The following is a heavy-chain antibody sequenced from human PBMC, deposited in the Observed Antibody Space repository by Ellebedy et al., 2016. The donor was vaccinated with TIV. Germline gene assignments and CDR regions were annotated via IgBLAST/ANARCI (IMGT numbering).Heavy chain of an antibody. J-gene: IGHJ1*01. Sequence: GESLKISCAASGFTFSSYAMSWVRQAPGKGLEWVSAISGSGGSTYYADSVKGRFTISRDNSKNTLYLQMNSLRAEDTAVYYCAKDPPLFYKYSRSWYEYFQHWGQGTLVTVSS. CDR1: GFTFSSYA. CDR3: AKDPPLFYKYSRSWYEYFQH. D-gene: IGHD6-13*01. V-gene: IGHV3-23*01. CDR2: ISGSGGST.